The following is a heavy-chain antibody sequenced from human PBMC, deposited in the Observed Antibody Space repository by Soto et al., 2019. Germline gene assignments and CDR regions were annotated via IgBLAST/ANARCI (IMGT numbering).Heavy chain of an antibody. CDR3: ARGEDCSSTSCYAGPIDY. CDR2: ISAYNGNT. D-gene: IGHD2-2*01. Sequence: QVQLVQSGAEVKKPGASVKVSCKASGYTFTSYGISCVRQAPGQRLEWMGWISAYNGNTNYAQKLQGRVTMTTDTPTSTAYMGLRSLRSDDTAVYYCARGEDCSSTSCYAGPIDYWGQGTLVTVSS. V-gene: IGHV1-18*01. J-gene: IGHJ4*02. CDR1: GYTFTSYG.